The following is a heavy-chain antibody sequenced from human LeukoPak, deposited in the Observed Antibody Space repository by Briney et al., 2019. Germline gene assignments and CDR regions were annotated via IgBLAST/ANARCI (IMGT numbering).Heavy chain of an antibody. V-gene: IGHV1-69*05. Sequence: PVKVSCKASGGTFSSYAISWVRQAPGQGLEWMGRIIPIFVTANYAQKFQGRVTITTDESTSTAYMELSSLRSEDTAVYYCARGEGTLPWPHFDYWGQGTLVTVSS. CDR2: IIPIFVTA. J-gene: IGHJ4*02. CDR3: ARGEGTLPWPHFDY. D-gene: IGHD3-16*01. CDR1: GGTFSSYA.